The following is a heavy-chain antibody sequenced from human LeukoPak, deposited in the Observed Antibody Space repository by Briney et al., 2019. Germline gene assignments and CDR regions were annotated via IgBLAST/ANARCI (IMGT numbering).Heavy chain of an antibody. D-gene: IGHD2-21*02. CDR1: GFTFSSHG. CDR2: ISPSGDIL. V-gene: IGHV3-23*01. CDR3: ARDTARYRDAFDI. J-gene: IGHJ3*02. Sequence: GGTLRLSCAASGFTFSSHGMNWVRQAPGKGLEWVSGISPSGDILYYADSVKGQFTISRDNSKNTVSLQMNSLRAEDTAVYYCARDTARYRDAFDIWGQGTMVTVSS.